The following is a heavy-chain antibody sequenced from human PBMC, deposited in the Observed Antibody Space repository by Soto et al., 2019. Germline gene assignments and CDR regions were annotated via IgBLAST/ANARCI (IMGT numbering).Heavy chain of an antibody. CDR2: MKPNSGNT. J-gene: IGHJ4*02. CDR1: GYTFTSYD. Sequence: QVQLVQSGAEVKKPGASVKVSCKASGYTFTSYDSNWVRQATGQGLEWMGWMKPNSGNTGYAQKFQGRVTMTRNTSISTAYMELSSLRSEDTAVYYGAIERSGWPDYWGQGTLVTVSS. D-gene: IGHD6-19*01. V-gene: IGHV1-8*01. CDR3: AIERSGWPDY.